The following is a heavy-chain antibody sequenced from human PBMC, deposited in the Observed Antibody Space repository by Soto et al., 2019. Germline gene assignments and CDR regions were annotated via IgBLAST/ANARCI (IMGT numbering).Heavy chain of an antibody. J-gene: IGHJ5*01. CDR2: ISAYNGNT. V-gene: IGHV1-18*01. CDR1: GYTFTSYG. D-gene: IGHD3-3*01. Sequence: ASVKDSCKASGYTFTSYGISWVRQARGQGLEWMGWISAYNGNTNYAQKLQGRVTMTTDTSKSTAHMELRSLRSDETAVYSCARDYTSYDLCSGYWHQGYYGIDFWGQGTLVTVSS. CDR3: ARDYTSYDLCSGYWHQGYYGIDF.